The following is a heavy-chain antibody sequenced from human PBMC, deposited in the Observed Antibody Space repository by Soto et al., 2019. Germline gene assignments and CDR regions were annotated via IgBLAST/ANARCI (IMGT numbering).Heavy chain of an antibody. CDR1: GGSISSGGYY. CDR3: ARGWYCSGGSCYSPGVDY. V-gene: IGHV4-31*03. J-gene: IGHJ4*02. D-gene: IGHD2-15*01. CDR2: IYYRGST. Sequence: QVQLQESGPGLVKPSQTLSLTCTVSGGSISSGGYYWSWIRQHPGKGLERIGYIYYRGSTYYNPSLKGRVTISGDTSKNQFSLKLSPVTAADTAVYYCARGWYCSGGSCYSPGVDYWGQGTLVTVSS.